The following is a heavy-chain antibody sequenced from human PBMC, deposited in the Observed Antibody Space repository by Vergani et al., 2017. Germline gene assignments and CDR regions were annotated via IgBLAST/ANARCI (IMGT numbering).Heavy chain of an antibody. CDR1: GGSTSSGSYY. V-gene: IGHV4-61*02. CDR2: IYTSGAT. J-gene: IGHJ3*01. Sequence: QVQLQESGPGLVKPSQTLSLTCTVSGGSTSSGSYYWCWIRQPAGKGLEWIGRIYTSGATNYNPSLRSRAIMSVDASKKQFSLKLTSVTAADTAVYDCAGDGGEYDKDALDVWGQGTKVTVTS. CDR3: AGDGGEYDKDALDV. D-gene: IGHD2-21*01.